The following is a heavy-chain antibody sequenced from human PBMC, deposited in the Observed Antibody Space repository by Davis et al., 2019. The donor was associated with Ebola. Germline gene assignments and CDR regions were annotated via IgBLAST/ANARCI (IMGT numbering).Heavy chain of an antibody. J-gene: IGHJ6*02. CDR1: GFTFSSYS. CDR2: ISSSSSYI. D-gene: IGHD2-2*02. V-gene: IGHV3-21*01. Sequence: GGSLRLSCAASGFTFSSYSMNWVRQAPGKGLEWVSSISSSSSYIYYADSVKGRFTISRDNAKNSPYLQMNSLRAEDTAVYYCARDSDQLLYDYYYYGMDVWGQGTTVTVSS. CDR3: ARDSDQLLYDYYYYGMDV.